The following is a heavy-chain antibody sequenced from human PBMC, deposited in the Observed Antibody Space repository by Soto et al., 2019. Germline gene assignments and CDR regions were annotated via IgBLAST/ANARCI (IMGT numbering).Heavy chain of an antibody. CDR3: ARGASLVPFDY. D-gene: IGHD6-6*01. J-gene: IGHJ4*02. CDR1: GGSISSGCYY. CDR2: IYYSGST. V-gene: IGHV4-31*01. Sequence: QVQLQESGPGLVKPSQTLSLTCTVSGGSISSGCYYWSWIRQHPGKGLEWIGYIYYSGSTYYNPSLRSLVTISVDTSKNQFPLKLSSVTAADTTVYYCARGASLVPFDYWGQGSLVTVSS.